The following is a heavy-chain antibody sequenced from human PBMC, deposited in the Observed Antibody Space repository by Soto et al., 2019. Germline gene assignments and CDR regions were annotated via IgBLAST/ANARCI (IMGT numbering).Heavy chain of an antibody. J-gene: IGHJ5*02. D-gene: IGHD3-16*01. Sequence: AETLSLTCTVSGGSINRFYCTWIRQPPGKGLEWIGNIYFSGSTNYNPSLQSRVTMSIDTSKNQFSLHLSSVTAADTAAYYCAKRSQDYAAWRAPWGQVTLVTVS. CDR1: GGSINRFY. CDR3: AKRSQDYAAWRAP. CDR2: IYFSGST. V-gene: IGHV4-59*03.